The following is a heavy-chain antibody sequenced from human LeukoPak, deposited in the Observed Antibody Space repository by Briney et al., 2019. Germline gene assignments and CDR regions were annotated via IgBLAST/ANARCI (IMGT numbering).Heavy chain of an antibody. CDR2: IIPIFGTA. CDR3: ARHPTTVTTSYYFDY. CDR1: GGTFSSYA. D-gene: IGHD4-17*01. Sequence: SVKVSCKASGGTFSSYAISWVRQAPGQGLEWMGGIIPIFGTANYAQKFQGRVTITADKSTSTAYMELSSLRSEDTAVYYCARHPTTVTTSYYFDYWGQGTLVTVSS. V-gene: IGHV1-69*06. J-gene: IGHJ4*02.